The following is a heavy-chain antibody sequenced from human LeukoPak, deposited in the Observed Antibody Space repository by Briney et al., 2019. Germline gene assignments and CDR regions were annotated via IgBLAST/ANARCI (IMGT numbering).Heavy chain of an antibody. CDR3: ASPTVAGTNYYYYGMDV. V-gene: IGHV3-30-3*01. J-gene: IGHJ6*02. D-gene: IGHD6-19*01. CDR1: GFTFSSYA. CDR2: ISYDGSNK. Sequence: GRSLRLSCAASGFTFSSYAMHWVRQAPGKGLEWVAVISYDGSNKYYADSVKGRFTISRDNSKNTLYLQMNSPRAGDTAVYYCASPTVAGTNYYYYGMDVWGQGTTVTVSS.